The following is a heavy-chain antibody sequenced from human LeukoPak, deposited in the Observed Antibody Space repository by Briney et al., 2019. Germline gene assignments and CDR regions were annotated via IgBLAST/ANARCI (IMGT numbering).Heavy chain of an antibody. CDR1: GFTFSDYW. CDR3: AKGYPYCTNGVCPGKTRDYYYYMDV. V-gene: IGHV3-23*01. Sequence: QSGGSLRLSCAASGFTFSDYWMTWVRQAPGKGLEWVSAISGSGGSTYYADSVKGRFTISRDNSKNTLYLQMNSLRAEDTAVYYCAKGYPYCTNGVCPGKTRDYYYYMDVWGKGTTVTVSS. D-gene: IGHD2-8*01. CDR2: ISGSGGST. J-gene: IGHJ6*03.